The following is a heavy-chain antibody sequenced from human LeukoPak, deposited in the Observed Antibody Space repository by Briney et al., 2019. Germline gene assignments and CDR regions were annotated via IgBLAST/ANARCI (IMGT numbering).Heavy chain of an antibody. CDR1: GYTFTNYA. V-gene: IGHV1-3*03. J-gene: IGHJ6*03. CDR3: ARDNNYYMDV. Sequence: GSVKVSCKASGYTFTNYAMHWVRQAPGQRLEWMGWINTGNGNTKYSQEFQGRVTISRDTSASTAYMELSSLTSEDMAVYYCARDNNYYMDVWGKGTTVTVSS. CDR2: INTGNGNT.